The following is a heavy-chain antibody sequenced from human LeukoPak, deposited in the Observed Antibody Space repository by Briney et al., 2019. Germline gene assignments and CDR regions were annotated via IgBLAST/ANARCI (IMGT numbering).Heavy chain of an antibody. D-gene: IGHD3-3*01. Sequence: PSETLSLTCAVYGGSFSGYYWSWIRQPPGKGLEWIGEINHSGSTNYNPSLKSRVTISVDTSKNQFSLKLSSVTAADTAVYYCARVGDTFWSAFDYWGQGTLVTVSS. CDR2: INHSGST. V-gene: IGHV4-34*01. CDR1: GGSFSGYY. J-gene: IGHJ4*02. CDR3: ARVGDTFWSAFDY.